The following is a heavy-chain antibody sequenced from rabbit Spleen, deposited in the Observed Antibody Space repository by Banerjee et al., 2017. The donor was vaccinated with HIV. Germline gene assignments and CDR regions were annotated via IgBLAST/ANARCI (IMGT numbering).Heavy chain of an antibody. V-gene: IGHV1S40*01. CDR3: ARGEHFSVGFSAFATIGGLSL. CDR2: IDTSSGNT. CDR1: GFDFTSTYY. D-gene: IGHD6-1*01. Sequence: QSLEESGGDLVKPGASLTLTCKASGFDFTSTYYMCWVRQAPGKGLEWIGCIDTSSGNTAYATWAKGRFTISKTSSTTVTLQMTSLTAADTATYFCARGEHFSVGFSAFATIGGLSLWGQGTLVTVS. J-gene: IGHJ4*01.